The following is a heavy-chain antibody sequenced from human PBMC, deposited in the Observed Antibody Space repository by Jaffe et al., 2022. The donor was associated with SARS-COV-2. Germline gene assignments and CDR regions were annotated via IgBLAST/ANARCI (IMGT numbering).Heavy chain of an antibody. V-gene: IGHV6-1*01. CDR1: GDSVSSNSAA. CDR2: TYYRSKWYN. Sequence: QVQLQQSGPGLVKPSQTLSLTCAISGDSVSSNSAAWNWIRQSPSRGLEWLGRTYYRSKWYNDYAVSVKSRITINPDTSKNQFSLQLNSVTPEDTAVYYCARVTEYRPGIAVAVGPEEERSDAFDIWGQGTMVTVSS. CDR3: ARVTEYRPGIAVAVGPEEERSDAFDI. J-gene: IGHJ3*02. D-gene: IGHD6-19*01.